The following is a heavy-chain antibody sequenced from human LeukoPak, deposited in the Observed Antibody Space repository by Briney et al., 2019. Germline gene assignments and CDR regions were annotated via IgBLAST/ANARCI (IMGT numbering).Heavy chain of an antibody. D-gene: IGHD1-26*01. J-gene: IGHJ4*02. Sequence: PGGSLRLSCGASGFTFNHAWMSWVRQAPGKGLEWVGRIKSKTNGGTTDYAAPVKGRFTISRDDSKNTLYLQINSLKTEDTAVYYCTWVGPRYYFDYWGQGTLVTVSS. CDR3: TWVGPRYYFDY. V-gene: IGHV3-15*01. CDR1: GFTFNHAW. CDR2: IKSKTNGGTT.